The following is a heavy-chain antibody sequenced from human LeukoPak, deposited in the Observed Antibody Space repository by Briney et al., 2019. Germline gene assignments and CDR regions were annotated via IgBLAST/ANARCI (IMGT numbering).Heavy chain of an antibody. CDR3: AKDWRGYGDYRGYFDY. J-gene: IGHJ4*02. D-gene: IGHD4-17*01. CDR1: GFTFSSFG. CDR2: IRYGGSNK. V-gene: IGHV3-30*02. Sequence: GESLRLSCAASGFTFSSFGMHWVRQAPGKGLEWVAFIRYGGSNKYYGDSVKGRFTISRDNSKNTLYLQMNSLRAEDTAVYYCAKDWRGYGDYRGYFDYWGQGTLVTVSS.